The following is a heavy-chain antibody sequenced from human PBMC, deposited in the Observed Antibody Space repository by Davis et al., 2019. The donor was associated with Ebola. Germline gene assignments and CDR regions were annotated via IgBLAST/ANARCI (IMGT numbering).Heavy chain of an antibody. CDR3: ASGLVRGESYWYFDL. Sequence: SVKVSCKASGGTFSGYAISWVRQAPGQGLGWMGGIIPILGIANYAQKFQGRVTITADESTSTAYMELSSLRSEDTAVYYCASGLVRGESYWYFDLWGRGTLVTVSS. CDR1: GGTFSGYA. D-gene: IGHD6-6*01. CDR2: IIPILGIA. J-gene: IGHJ2*01. V-gene: IGHV1-69*10.